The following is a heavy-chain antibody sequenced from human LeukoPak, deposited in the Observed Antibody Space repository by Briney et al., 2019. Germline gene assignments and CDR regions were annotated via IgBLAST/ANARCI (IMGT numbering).Heavy chain of an antibody. CDR2: IYSGGST. Sequence: GGSLRPSCAASGFPVSSNYMSWVRQAPGKGLEWVSVIYSGGSTYYADSVKGRFTISRDNSKNTLYLQMNSLRAEDTAVYYCAREVSRGAAGTPYDYGGQGTLVTVSS. J-gene: IGHJ4*02. CDR3: AREVSRGAAGTPYDY. CDR1: GFPVSSNY. V-gene: IGHV3-66*01. D-gene: IGHD6-13*01.